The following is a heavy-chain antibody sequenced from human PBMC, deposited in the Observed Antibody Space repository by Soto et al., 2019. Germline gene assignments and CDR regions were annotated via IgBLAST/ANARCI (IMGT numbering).Heavy chain of an antibody. CDR2: INAGNGNT. Sequence: GAAVKVSCKASGYTFTSYAMHWVRHAPGQRLEWMGWINAGNGNTKYSQKFQGRVTITRDTSASTAYMELSSLRSEDTAVYYCAREGRLGLQLYYYGMDVWGQGTPVTVSS. CDR3: AREGRLGLQLYYYGMDV. CDR1: GYTFTSYA. J-gene: IGHJ6*02. D-gene: IGHD1-1*01. V-gene: IGHV1-3*01.